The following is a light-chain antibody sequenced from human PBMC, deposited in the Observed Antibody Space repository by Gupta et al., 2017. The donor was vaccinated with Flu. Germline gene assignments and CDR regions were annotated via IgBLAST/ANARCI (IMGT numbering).Light chain of an antibody. CDR2: EVS. Sequence: QSALTQPASVSGSPGQSITISCTGTSSDVGGYNYVSWYQHHPGKAPKLMIYEVSNRPSGVSSRFSGSKSGNTASLTISGLQAEDEADYYCTSYTTSSTVIFGGGTKLTV. J-gene: IGLJ2*01. CDR3: TSYTTSSTVI. V-gene: IGLV2-14*01. CDR1: SSDVGGYNY.